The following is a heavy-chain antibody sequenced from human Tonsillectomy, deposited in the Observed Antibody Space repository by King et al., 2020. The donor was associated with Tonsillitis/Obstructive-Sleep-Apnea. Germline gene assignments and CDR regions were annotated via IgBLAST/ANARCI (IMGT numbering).Heavy chain of an antibody. CDR3: ARSVDFWSGYYRDNWFGP. J-gene: IGHJ5*02. V-gene: IGHV3-48*02. D-gene: IGHD3-3*01. CDR2: ISGSSSLI. CDR1: GFTFSSYN. Sequence: VQLVESGGGLVQPGGSLRLSCTASGFTFSSYNMNWVRQVPGEGLSWVSYISGSSSLIYYADFVKVRLTISREHARNSLYLQMNSLRDEDTAVYYCARSVDFWSGYYRDNWFGPWGQGTLVTVSS.